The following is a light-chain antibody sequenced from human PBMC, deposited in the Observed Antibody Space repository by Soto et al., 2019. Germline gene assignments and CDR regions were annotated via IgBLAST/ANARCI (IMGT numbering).Light chain of an antibody. V-gene: IGKV3-15*01. CDR2: GAS. CDR1: QSVSSN. CDR3: QQYNNWPRT. Sequence: IVMTQSPATLPVSPGERATLSCRASQSVSSNLAWYQQKPGQAPRLLIYGASTRATGIPARFSGSGSGTEFTLTISSLQSEDFAVYYCQQYNNWPRTFGQGTKLEIK. J-gene: IGKJ2*01.